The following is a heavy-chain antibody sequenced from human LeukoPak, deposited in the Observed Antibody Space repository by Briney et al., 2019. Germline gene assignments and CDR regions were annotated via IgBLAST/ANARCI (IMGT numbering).Heavy chain of an antibody. V-gene: IGHV3-23*01. Sequence: GGSLRLSCAASGFTFNSYAMNCVRRAPGKGLEWVSTISSGGITYYADSVKGRFTISRDNSKNTLYLQMNNLRADDDALYYYAKSLSGHEPYASLDYWGQGTQVTVSS. D-gene: IGHD3-22*01. J-gene: IGHJ4*02. CDR1: GFTFNSYA. CDR2: ISSGGIT. CDR3: AKSLSGHEPYASLDY.